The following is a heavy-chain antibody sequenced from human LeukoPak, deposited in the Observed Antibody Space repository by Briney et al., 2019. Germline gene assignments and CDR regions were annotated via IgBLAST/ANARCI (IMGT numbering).Heavy chain of an antibody. CDR2: ISTSGSFI. J-gene: IGHJ4*02. D-gene: IGHD3-10*01. V-gene: IGHV3-21*04. CDR3: ARGGDFGVVTDS. CDR1: GFTFSDYA. Sequence: PGGSLRLSCAASGFTFSDYAMNWVRQASGKSPEWVALISTSGSFIHYADSVKGRFTISRDNAKNSLYLQMENLRVEDTATYFCARGGDFGVVTDSWGQGTQVSVSS.